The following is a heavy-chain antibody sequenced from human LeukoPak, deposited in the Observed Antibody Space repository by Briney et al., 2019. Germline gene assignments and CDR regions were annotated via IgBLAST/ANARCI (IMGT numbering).Heavy chain of an antibody. J-gene: IGHJ4*02. CDR2: ISGRGGST. Sequence: GGSLRLSCAASGFTFSSYAMSWVRQAPGKGLEWVSAISGRGGSTYYADSVKGRFTISRDNSKNTLYLQMDSLRAEDTAVYYCAKAPYDTSGFSSPNYFGYWGQGTLVTVSS. CDR1: GFTFSSYA. V-gene: IGHV3-23*01. D-gene: IGHD3-22*01. CDR3: AKAPYDTSGFSSPNYFGY.